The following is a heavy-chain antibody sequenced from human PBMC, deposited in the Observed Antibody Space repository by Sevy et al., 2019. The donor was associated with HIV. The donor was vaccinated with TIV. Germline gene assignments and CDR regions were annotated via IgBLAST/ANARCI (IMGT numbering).Heavy chain of an antibody. D-gene: IGHD1-1*01. V-gene: IGHV3-30-3*02. Sequence: GGSLRLSCATSGFIFSNYAMHWIRQAPGKGLEWVATISYDGSNKYYADSVKGRFTISRDNSKNYLYLQMNSLRAEDTAVYCCALERLSSNVAEYFQNWGQGTLVTVSS. J-gene: IGHJ1*01. CDR3: ALERLSSNVAEYFQN. CDR1: GFIFSNYA. CDR2: ISYDGSNK.